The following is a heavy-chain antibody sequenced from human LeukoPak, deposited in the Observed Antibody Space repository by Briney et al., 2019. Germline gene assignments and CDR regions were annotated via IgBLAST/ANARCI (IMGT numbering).Heavy chain of an antibody. J-gene: IGHJ6*03. CDR3: ARLSGYFFYYYMDV. V-gene: IGHV4-38-2*02. Sequence: PSETLSLTCTVSGYSISSGYYWGWIRQPPGKGLEWIGSIYHSGSTYYNPSLKSRVTISVDTSKNQFSLKLSSVTAADTAVYYCARLSGYFFYYYMDVWGKGTTVTISS. CDR2: IYHSGST. CDR1: GYSISSGYY. D-gene: IGHD3-22*01.